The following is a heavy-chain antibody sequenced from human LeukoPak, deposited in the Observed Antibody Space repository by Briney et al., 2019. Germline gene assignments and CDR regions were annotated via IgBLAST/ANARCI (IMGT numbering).Heavy chain of an antibody. J-gene: IGHJ4*02. CDR3: ARGSLVTFGGVIVPLASDY. CDR1: GYTFTTYV. Sequence: ASVTVSCEASGYTFTTYVINWVRQAPGQGLEWMGWISANSGDTNYAENFQGRVTMTTDTSTNTAYMDLRSLRSDDTAIYYCARGSLVTFGGVIVPLASDYWGQGTPVTVSS. CDR2: ISANSGDT. D-gene: IGHD3-16*02. V-gene: IGHV1-18*01.